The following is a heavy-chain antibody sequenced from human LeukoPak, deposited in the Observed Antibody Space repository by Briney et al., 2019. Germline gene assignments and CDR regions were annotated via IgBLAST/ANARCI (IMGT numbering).Heavy chain of an antibody. CDR2: ISTFNGHT. CDR3: ARVDTVNYYYYMDV. CDR1: GYTFTTYG. Sequence: ASVKVSCKASGYTFTTYGISWVRQAPGHGLEWMGWISTFNGHTNYAQSRQDRVTMTTDTSTSTVYMELSSLISDDTAVYYCARVDTVNYYYYMDVWGKGTPVTISS. J-gene: IGHJ6*03. D-gene: IGHD5-18*01. V-gene: IGHV1-18*01.